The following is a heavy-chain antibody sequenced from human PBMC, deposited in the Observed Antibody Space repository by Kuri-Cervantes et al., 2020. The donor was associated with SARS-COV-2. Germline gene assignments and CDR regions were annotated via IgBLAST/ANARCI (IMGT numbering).Heavy chain of an antibody. Sequence: GGSLRLSCAASGFTFSSYEMNWVRQAPGKGLEWVSYISSSGSTIYYADSVKGRFTISRDNAKNSLYLQMKSLTGGDTAVYFCASYIVAERRFDSWGQGTLVTVSS. D-gene: IGHD2-21*01. CDR3: ASYIVAERRFDS. V-gene: IGHV3-48*03. CDR1: GFTFSSYE. J-gene: IGHJ5*01. CDR2: ISSSGSTI.